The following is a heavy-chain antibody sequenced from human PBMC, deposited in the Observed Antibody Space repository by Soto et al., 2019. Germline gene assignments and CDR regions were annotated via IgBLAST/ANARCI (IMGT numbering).Heavy chain of an antibody. CDR3: AKDSPYMSSGWYVDY. V-gene: IGHV3-7*01. CDR2: IKQDGSEK. CDR1: GFTFSSYW. Sequence: EVQLVESGGGLVQPGGSLRLSCAASGFTFSSYWMSWVRQAPGKGLEWVANIKQDGSEKYYVDSVKGRFTISRDNAKNSLYLQMNSLRAEDTAVYYCAKDSPYMSSGWYVDYWGQGTLVTVSS. D-gene: IGHD6-19*01. J-gene: IGHJ4*02.